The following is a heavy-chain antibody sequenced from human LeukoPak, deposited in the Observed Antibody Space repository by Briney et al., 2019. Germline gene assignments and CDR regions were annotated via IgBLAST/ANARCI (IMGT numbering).Heavy chain of an antibody. V-gene: IGHV1-18*01. D-gene: IGHD3-10*01. CDR2: ISPYNGHT. CDR1: GYTFTSYG. J-gene: IGHJ4*02. Sequence: GASVKVSCKVSGYTFTSYGISWVRQAPGQGLEWMGWISPYNGHTNYAQPFQGRVTMTTDTSTSSGYMELRSLRSDDKAVYYCEREKFGVSFDSWGPGTLVTVSS. CDR3: EREKFGVSFDS.